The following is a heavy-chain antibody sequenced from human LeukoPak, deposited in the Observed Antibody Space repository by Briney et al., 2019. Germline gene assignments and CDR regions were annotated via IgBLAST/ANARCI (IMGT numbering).Heavy chain of an antibody. CDR2: IYYSGST. Sequence: SETLSLTCTVSGGSISSGGYYWSWIRQHPGKGLEWIGYIYYSGSTYYNPSLKSRVTISVDTSKNQFSLKLSSVTAADTAVYYCAREVSRWPYYFDYWGQGTLVTVSS. V-gene: IGHV4-30-4*08. CDR3: AREVSRWPYYFDY. CDR1: GGSISSGGYY. D-gene: IGHD4-23*01. J-gene: IGHJ4*02.